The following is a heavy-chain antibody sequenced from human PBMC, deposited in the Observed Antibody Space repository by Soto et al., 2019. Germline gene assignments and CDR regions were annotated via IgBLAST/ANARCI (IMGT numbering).Heavy chain of an antibody. V-gene: IGHV1-2*04. D-gene: IGHD2-2*01. Sequence: ASVKVSCKASGYTFTGDYMHWVRQAPGQGLEWMGWINPNSGGTNYAQKFQGWVTMTRDTSISTAYMEMRRRRSDDTAVYYCARGVSYCSSTRCNDNWFDPWGRG. CDR1: GYTFTGDY. J-gene: IGHJ5*02. CDR2: INPNSGGT. CDR3: ARGVSYCSSTRCNDNWFDP.